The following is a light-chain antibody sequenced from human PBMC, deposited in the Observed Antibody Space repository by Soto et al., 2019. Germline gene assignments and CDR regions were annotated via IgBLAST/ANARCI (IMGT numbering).Light chain of an antibody. CDR1: SSNIGSKY. J-gene: IGLJ2*01. CDR2: RNN. V-gene: IGLV1-47*01. CDR3: EAWDDSLSVLV. Sequence: QLVLTQPPSASGTSGQRVTISCSGSSSNIGSKYVYWYQQLPGTAPKLLLYRNNQRPSGVPDRFSASKSGTSASLAISGLRSEDEADYYCEAWDDSLSVLVFGGGTQLTVL.